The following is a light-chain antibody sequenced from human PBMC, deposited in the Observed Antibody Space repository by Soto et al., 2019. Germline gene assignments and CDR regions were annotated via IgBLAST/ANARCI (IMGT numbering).Light chain of an antibody. CDR2: VAS. J-gene: IGKJ3*01. Sequence: DIRMTQSPSSLSVSVGERVSITCRASQSIRSTLYWFQHKQGKAPPVLIYVASSLHGVVPSRFSGSGSGTYFTLTSKSLQPEDFATYYWQQSFSSPVTFGPGTKVDVK. V-gene: IGKV1-39*01. CDR3: QQSFSSPVT. CDR1: QSIRST.